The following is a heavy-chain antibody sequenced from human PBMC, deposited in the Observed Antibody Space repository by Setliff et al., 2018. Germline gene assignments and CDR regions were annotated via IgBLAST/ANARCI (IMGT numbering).Heavy chain of an antibody. CDR1: GGSINSSSYY. CDR3: ASTTYGYSYDY. CDR2: IFYSGST. V-gene: IGHV4-39*07. J-gene: IGHJ4*02. D-gene: IGHD5-18*01. Sequence: SETLSLTCTVSGGSINSSSYYWVWIRQPPGKGLEWIGNIFYSGSTYYNPSLKSRVTISIDTSKNQFSLKLSSVTAADTAVYFCASTTYGYSYDYWGQGTLVTVSS.